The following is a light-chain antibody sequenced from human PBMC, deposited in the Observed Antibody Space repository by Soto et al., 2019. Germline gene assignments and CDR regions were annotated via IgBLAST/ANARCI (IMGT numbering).Light chain of an antibody. Sequence: EIVLTQSPATLSLSPGVRATLSCRASQSVSSSLAWYQQKPGQTPRLLIYDVSNRATGIPARFSGSGSGTDFTLTVSSLEPEDFAVYYCQQRSNWPLTFGGGTKVEIK. CDR2: DVS. CDR3: QQRSNWPLT. CDR1: QSVSSS. V-gene: IGKV3-11*01. J-gene: IGKJ4*01.